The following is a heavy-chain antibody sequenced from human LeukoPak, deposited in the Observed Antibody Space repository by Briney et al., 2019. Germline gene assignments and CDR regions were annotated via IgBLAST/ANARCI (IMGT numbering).Heavy chain of an antibody. CDR3: TTDSPGIAAAGTPLWFDP. CDR2: ISYTSHK. D-gene: IGHD6-13*01. V-gene: IGHV3-30*02. Sequence: PGGSLRLSCAASGFTFSTYGLQWVRQAPGKGLEWVSFISYTSHKYYTDSVKGRFTVSRDNSRDTLYLQMSSLRAEDTAVYYCTTDSPGIAAAGTPLWFDPWGQGTLVTVSS. J-gene: IGHJ5*02. CDR1: GFTFSTYG.